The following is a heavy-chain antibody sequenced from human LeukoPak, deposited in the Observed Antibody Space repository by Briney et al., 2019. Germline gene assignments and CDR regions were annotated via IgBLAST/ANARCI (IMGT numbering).Heavy chain of an antibody. J-gene: IGHJ4*02. Sequence: SETLSLTCTVSGDSISSSSYYWGWIRQPPGKGLEWIGSIIHSGSTYYNPSLKSRVTISVDTSKNQCSLKLTSVTAADTAVYYCARSWFSTGPADYWGQGNLVTVSS. CDR3: ARSWFSTGPADY. D-gene: IGHD6-13*01. CDR2: IIHSGST. V-gene: IGHV4-39*01. CDR1: GDSISSSSYY.